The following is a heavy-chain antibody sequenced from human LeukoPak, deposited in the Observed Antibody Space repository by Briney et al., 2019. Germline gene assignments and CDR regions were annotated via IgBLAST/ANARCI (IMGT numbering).Heavy chain of an antibody. V-gene: IGHV1-2*02. CDR3: ARIEGAARPGYFQH. CDR1: GYTFTGYY. Sequence: GASVKVSCKASGYTFTGYYMHWVRQAPGQGLEWMGWINPNSGGTNYAQKFQGRVTMTRDTSISTAYMELSRLRSDDTAVYYCARIEGAARPGYFQHWGQGTLVTVSS. D-gene: IGHD6-6*01. J-gene: IGHJ1*01. CDR2: INPNSGGT.